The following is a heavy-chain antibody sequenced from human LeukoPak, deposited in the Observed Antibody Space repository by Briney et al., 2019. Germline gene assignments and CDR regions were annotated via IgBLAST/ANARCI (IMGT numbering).Heavy chain of an antibody. CDR3: VQDWAWGAFGY. J-gene: IGHJ4*02. V-gene: IGHV3-23*01. Sequence: TGGSLRLSCAVSELTFSSHSMSWVRQTPGKGLEWVSGITPDAGRTYYADSVKGRFTIYRDNSKNTVYLQMNSLGAEDTAVYYCVQDWAWGAFGYWGQGTLVTVPS. D-gene: IGHD7-27*01. CDR1: ELTFSSHS. CDR2: ITPDAGRT.